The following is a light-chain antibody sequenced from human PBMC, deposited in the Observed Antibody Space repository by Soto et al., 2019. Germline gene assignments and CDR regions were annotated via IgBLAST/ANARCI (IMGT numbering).Light chain of an antibody. CDR1: SSDVGSYNL. Sequence: QSVLTQPASVSGSPGQSITISCTGTSSDVGSYNLVSWYQQHPGKAPKLMIYEGSKRPSGVSNRFSGSKSGNTASLTISGLQAEDEADYYCGSYRVVFGGGTKLTVL. J-gene: IGLJ2*01. CDR3: GSYRVV. V-gene: IGLV2-23*01. CDR2: EGS.